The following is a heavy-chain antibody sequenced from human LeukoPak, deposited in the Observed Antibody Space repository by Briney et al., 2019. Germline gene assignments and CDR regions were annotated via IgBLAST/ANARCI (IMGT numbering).Heavy chain of an antibody. CDR2: IYSGGST. CDR3: TMRGGYSSPFDY. CDR1: GFTVSSKY. Sequence: GGSLRLSCAASGFTVSSKYMSWVRQAPGKGLEWVSVIYSGGSTYYADSVKGRFTISRDNSKNTLYLQMNSLRAEDTAVYFCTMRGGYSSPFDYWGQGALVTVSS. J-gene: IGHJ4*02. D-gene: IGHD2-21*01. V-gene: IGHV3-66*01.